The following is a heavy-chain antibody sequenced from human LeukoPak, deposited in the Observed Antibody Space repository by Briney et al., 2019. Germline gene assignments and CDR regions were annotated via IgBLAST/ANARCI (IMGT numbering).Heavy chain of an antibody. Sequence: PGGSLRLSCAASGFTFSSYAMHWVRQAPGKGLEWAAVISYDGSNKYYADSVKGRFTISRDNSKNTLYLQMNSLRADDTAVYYCAKDRITIFGVVMDQWGQGTLVTVSS. D-gene: IGHD3-3*01. CDR1: GFTFSSYA. J-gene: IGHJ4*02. CDR2: ISYDGSNK. CDR3: AKDRITIFGVVMDQ. V-gene: IGHV3-30-3*01.